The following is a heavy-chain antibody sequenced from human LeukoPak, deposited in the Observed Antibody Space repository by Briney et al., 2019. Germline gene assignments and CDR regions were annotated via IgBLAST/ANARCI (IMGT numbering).Heavy chain of an antibody. CDR3: ARGGLAVAGIYYYYYYYMDV. CDR2: ISSSSSYI. J-gene: IGHJ6*03. D-gene: IGHD6-19*01. V-gene: IGHV3-21*01. Sequence: GGSLRLSCAASGFTFSSYSMNWVRQAPGKWLEWVSSISSSSSYIYYADSVKGRFTISRDNAKNSLYLQMNSLRAEDTAVYYCARGGLAVAGIYYYYYYYMDVWGKGTTVTVSS. CDR1: GFTFSSYS.